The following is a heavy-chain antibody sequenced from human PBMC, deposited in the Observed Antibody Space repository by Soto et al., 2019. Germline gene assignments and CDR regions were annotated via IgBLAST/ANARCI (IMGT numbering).Heavy chain of an antibody. CDR2: FDPEDGET. CDR1: GYSLTELS. CDR3: ATEPRDNYYHRNGERRGGEY. J-gene: IGHJ4*02. D-gene: IGHD3-22*01. Sequence: SVKVSCKVSGYSLTELSMHWVRQAPGKGLEWMGGFDPEDGETVYEQKFQSTVTMTEDTSTDTAYMELSTRRSEDTAVYYCATEPRDNYYHRNGERRGGEYWGQGTLVTVSS. V-gene: IGHV1-24*01.